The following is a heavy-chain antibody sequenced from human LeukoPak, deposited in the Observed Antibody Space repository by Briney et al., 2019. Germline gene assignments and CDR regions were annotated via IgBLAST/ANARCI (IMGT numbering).Heavy chain of an antibody. Sequence: SETLSLTCTASGGSIISYYWSWIRQTPGKGLEWIAYIHFSGSTNYNPSLKSRVTISVDTSKNHFSLKVTSMTAADTGIYYCSRSLPGAVGAADLWGQGTLVTVSS. CDR3: SRSLPGAVGAADL. CDR2: IHFSGST. V-gene: IGHV4-59*01. CDR1: GGSIISYY. D-gene: IGHD6-13*01. J-gene: IGHJ5*02.